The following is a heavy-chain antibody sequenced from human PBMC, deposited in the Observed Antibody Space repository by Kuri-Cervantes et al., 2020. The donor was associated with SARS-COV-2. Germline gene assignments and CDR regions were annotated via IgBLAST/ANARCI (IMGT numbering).Heavy chain of an antibody. Sequence: GESLKISCAASGFTFSRSTMHWVRQAPGKGLEWVALIWYDGSVEYYGDSVKGRFTISRDQAKNTLHQQMNNLRVEDAGVYYCAKDAGDGYNSTFDSWGQGTRVTVSS. J-gene: IGHJ4*02. CDR3: AKDAGDGYNSTFDS. V-gene: IGHV3-30*02. CDR2: IWYDGSVE. CDR1: GFTFSRST. D-gene: IGHD5-24*01.